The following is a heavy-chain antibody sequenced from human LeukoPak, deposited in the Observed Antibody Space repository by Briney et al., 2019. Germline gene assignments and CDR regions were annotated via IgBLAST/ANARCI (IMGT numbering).Heavy chain of an antibody. J-gene: IGHJ5*02. CDR1: GFIFSQYS. Sequence: GGSLRLSCAASGFIFSQYSMNWVRQAPGKGLEWVSHIRSSSETFYADSVKGRFTISRDNARNSLYLQMYNLRGEDTAIYYCARDAGDSGYGCDLWGQGTLVTVSS. CDR3: ARDAGDSGYGCDL. CDR2: IRSSSET. D-gene: IGHD5-12*01. V-gene: IGHV3-48*01.